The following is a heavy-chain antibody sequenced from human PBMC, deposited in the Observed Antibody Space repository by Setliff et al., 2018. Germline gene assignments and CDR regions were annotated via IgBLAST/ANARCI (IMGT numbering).Heavy chain of an antibody. CDR3: ATWDGKYSRY. CDR2: IWFDGSNK. V-gene: IGHV3-30*02. CDR1: GFTFRDYG. J-gene: IGHJ1*01. D-gene: IGHD3-9*01. Sequence: GGSLRLSCAASGFTFRDYGMHWVRQAPGKGLEWVAVIWFDGSNKYYGDSVKGRFIISRDNSKNSLYLQMGSLRAEDMAIYYCATWDGKYSRYWGQGTLVTVSS.